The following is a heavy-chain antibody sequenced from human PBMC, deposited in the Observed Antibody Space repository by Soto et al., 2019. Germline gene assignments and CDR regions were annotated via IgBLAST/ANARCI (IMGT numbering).Heavy chain of an antibody. Sequence: PSETLSLTCTVSGGSISTSYYYWGWIRQSPGKGLEWIGAIYYTGTTYYNPPLQSRATISVDTSKNQFSLKLSSVTAADTAVYYCARRGIAAAGTRWFDPWGQGTLVTVSS. J-gene: IGHJ5*02. CDR2: IYYTGTT. D-gene: IGHD6-13*01. CDR3: ARRGIAAAGTRWFDP. CDR1: GGSISTSYYY. V-gene: IGHV4-39*01.